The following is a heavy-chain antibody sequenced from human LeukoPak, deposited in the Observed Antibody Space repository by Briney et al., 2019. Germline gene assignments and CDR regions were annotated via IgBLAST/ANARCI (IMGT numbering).Heavy chain of an antibody. V-gene: IGHV3-7*01. J-gene: IGHJ4*02. CDR2: INQDGSAQ. CDR1: GFTSGTSW. Sequence: GVSLRLSCAASGFTSGTSWMSWVRQGPGKGLEWVANINQDGSAQYYVDSVKGRFTISRDNAKSSLYLQMNSLRAEDTAAYYCARSARWGQGTLVTVSS. CDR3: ARSAR.